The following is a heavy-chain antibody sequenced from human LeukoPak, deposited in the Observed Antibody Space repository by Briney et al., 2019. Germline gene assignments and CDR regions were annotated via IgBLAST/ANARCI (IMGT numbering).Heavy chain of an antibody. CDR2: IYSNGDT. V-gene: IGHV4-61*02. J-gene: IGHJ4*02. Sequence: SETLSLTCTVSGGSISSGPYYWNWIRQPAGKGLEWIGRIYSNGDTNYNPSLKSRVTISVDKSKNQFSLKLSSVTAADTAVYYCASRIMITFGGAPFDYWGQGTLVTVSS. D-gene: IGHD3-16*01. CDR3: ASRIMITFGGAPFDY. CDR1: GGSISSGPYY.